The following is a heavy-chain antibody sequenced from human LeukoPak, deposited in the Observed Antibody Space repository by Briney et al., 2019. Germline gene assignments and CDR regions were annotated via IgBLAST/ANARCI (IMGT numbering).Heavy chain of an antibody. CDR2: INRDGTST. J-gene: IGHJ4*02. V-gene: IGHV3-74*01. Sequence: GGSLRLSCAASGFTFSSYWMHWVRQAPGKELDWVSRINRDGTSTSYADSVKGRFSISRDNAKNTLYLQMNSLRAEDTAVYYCARDSRVSGTIDYWGQGTLVTVSS. D-gene: IGHD1-1*01. CDR1: GFTFSSYW. CDR3: ARDSRVSGTIDY.